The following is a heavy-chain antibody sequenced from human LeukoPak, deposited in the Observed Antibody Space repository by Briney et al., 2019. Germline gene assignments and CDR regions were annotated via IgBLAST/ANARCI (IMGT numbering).Heavy chain of an antibody. D-gene: IGHD1-26*01. CDR2: IGSSGSVI. CDR3: ARGTDSGTSTRGGAFEI. Sequence: GGSLRLSCAASGFTFSNYEMNWVRQAPGKGLEWVSYIGSSGSVIYYTDSVKGRFTTSRDNAKNSLYLQMNSLRVEETAIYYCARGTDSGTSTRGGAFEIWAKGQWSPSLQ. V-gene: IGHV3-48*03. J-gene: IGHJ3*02. CDR1: GFTFSNYE.